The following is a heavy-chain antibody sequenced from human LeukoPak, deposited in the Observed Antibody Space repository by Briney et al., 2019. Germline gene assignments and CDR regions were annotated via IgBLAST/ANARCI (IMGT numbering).Heavy chain of an antibody. Sequence: ASVTVSCKASGYTFIDYYIQWIRQAPGQGLEWMGWVDPKSGGTNYGQKFQGRVTITRDTSINTAYMEMSRLESDDTAMYYCARETLPYGDFEYWGQGSLVTVSS. J-gene: IGHJ4*02. CDR3: ARETLPYGDFEY. CDR1: GYTFIDYY. D-gene: IGHD4-17*01. CDR2: VDPKSGGT. V-gene: IGHV1-2*02.